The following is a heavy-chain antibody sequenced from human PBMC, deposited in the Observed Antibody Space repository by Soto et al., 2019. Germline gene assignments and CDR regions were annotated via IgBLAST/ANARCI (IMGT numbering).Heavy chain of an antibody. Sequence: SETLSLTCTVSGGSISSGGYYWSWIRQHPGKGLEWIGYIYYSGSTYYNPSLKSRVTISVDTSKNQFSLKLSSVTAADTAVYYCARVGCSSTSCQIPPGKTYYYSGMDVWGQGTTVTVSS. V-gene: IGHV4-31*03. D-gene: IGHD2-2*01. CDR2: IYYSGST. CDR1: GGSISSGGYY. J-gene: IGHJ6*02. CDR3: ARVGCSSTSCQIPPGKTYYYSGMDV.